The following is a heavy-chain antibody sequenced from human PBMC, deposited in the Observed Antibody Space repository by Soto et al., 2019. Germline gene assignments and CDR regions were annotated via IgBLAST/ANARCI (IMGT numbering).Heavy chain of an antibody. CDR1: GGSISSSSYY. CDR2: IYYSGST. CDR3: ASYITYYYDSSGSSFDY. V-gene: IGHV4-39*01. J-gene: IGHJ4*02. Sequence: SETLSLTCTVSGGSISSSSYYWGWIRQPPGKGLEWIGSIYYSGSTYYNPSLKSRVTISVDTSKNQFSLKLSSVTAADTAVYYCASYITYYYDSSGSSFDYWGQGTLVTVSS. D-gene: IGHD3-22*01.